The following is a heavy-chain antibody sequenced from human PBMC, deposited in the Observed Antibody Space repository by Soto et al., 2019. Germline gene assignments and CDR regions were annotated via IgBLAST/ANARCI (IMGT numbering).Heavy chain of an antibody. V-gene: IGHV4-39*01. CDR3: ARVPLLLWFGELLQEWYFDL. J-gene: IGHJ2*01. D-gene: IGHD3-10*01. CDR2: IYYSGST. CDR1: GGSIISSSYY. Sequence: SETLSLTCTVSGGSIISSSYYWGWIRQPPGKGLEWIGSIYYSGSTYYNPSLKSRVTISVDTSKDQFSLKLSSVTAADTAVYYCARVPLLLWFGELLQEWYFDLWGRGTLVTVSS.